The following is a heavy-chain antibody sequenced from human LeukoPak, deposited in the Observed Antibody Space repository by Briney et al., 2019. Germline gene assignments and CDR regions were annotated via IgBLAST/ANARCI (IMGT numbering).Heavy chain of an antibody. CDR1: GYTFTSYH. D-gene: IGHD3-10*01. V-gene: IGHV1-46*01. Sequence: ASVKVSCKASGYTFTSYHMHWVRQAPGQGLEWMGIINPSGGTTNYAQKFRGRVTMTRDTSISTAYMELSRLRSDDTAVYYCAREWNHGSGSYYHDHDAFDIWGQGTMVTVSS. J-gene: IGHJ3*02. CDR3: AREWNHGSGSYYHDHDAFDI. CDR2: INPSGGTT.